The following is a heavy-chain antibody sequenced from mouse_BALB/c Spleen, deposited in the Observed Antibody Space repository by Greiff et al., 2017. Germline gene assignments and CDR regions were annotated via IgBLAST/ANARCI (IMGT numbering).Heavy chain of an antibody. CDR3: TRLRRDYAMDY. D-gene: IGHD2-4*01. J-gene: IGHJ4*01. CDR1: GYTFTSYY. CDR2: INPSNGGT. Sequence: QVQLKESGAELVKPGASVKLSCKASGYTFTSYYMYWVKRRPGQGLEWIGEINPSNGGTNFNEKFKSKATLTVDKSSSTAYMQLSSLTSEDSAVYYCTRLRRDYAMDYWGQGTSVTVSS. V-gene: IGHV1S81*02.